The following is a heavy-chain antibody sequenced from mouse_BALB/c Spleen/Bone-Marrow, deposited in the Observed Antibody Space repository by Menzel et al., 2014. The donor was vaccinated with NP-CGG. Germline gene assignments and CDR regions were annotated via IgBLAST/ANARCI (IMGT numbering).Heavy chain of an antibody. J-gene: IGHJ2*01. CDR2: IDPYNDVT. CDR3: AREGWLLRFDY. CDR1: GYIFTSYV. D-gene: IGHD2-3*01. V-gene: IGHV1-14*01. Sequence: VQLQQSGHELVKPGTSVKMSCKASGYIFTSYVMDWVKQKPGQGLEWIGYIDPYNDVTNYNEKFKGKATLTSDKSSSTAYMEVSSLTSEDSAVYYCAREGWLLRFDYWGQGTTLTVSS.